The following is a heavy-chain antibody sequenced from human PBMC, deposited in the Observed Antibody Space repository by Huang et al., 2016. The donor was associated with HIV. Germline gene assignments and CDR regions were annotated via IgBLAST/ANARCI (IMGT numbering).Heavy chain of an antibody. CDR2: IKSDGKT. CDR1: GFTVSSSY. CDR3: ARGDYDSSGYYQGYYHYMDV. V-gene: IGHV3-53*02. D-gene: IGHD3-22*01. Sequence: EVQVVETGGGLMQPGGSLRLSCAASGFTVSSSYMSWIRQTPGKGLQWVLVIKSDGKTYHADSVKGRFTISRDNSKNTVYLQMSSLRAEDTAVYYCARGDYDSSGYYQGYYHYMDVWGKGTTVTVSS. J-gene: IGHJ6*03.